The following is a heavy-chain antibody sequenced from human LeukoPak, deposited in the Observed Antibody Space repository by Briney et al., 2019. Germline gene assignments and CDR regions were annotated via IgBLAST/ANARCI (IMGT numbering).Heavy chain of an antibody. Sequence: GGSLRLSCAPSGFTFVDYGLSWVRRAPGKGLEWLCAINYNGAITDYADSVKGRFTISRDNAKKSLYLRIDSLRAEDTALYYCARDRLGPSFSVSHFDLWGQGTLATVSS. CDR1: GFTFVDYG. CDR2: INYNGAIT. V-gene: IGHV3-20*04. J-gene: IGHJ4*02. D-gene: IGHD3-3*02. CDR3: ARDRLGPSFSVSHFDL.